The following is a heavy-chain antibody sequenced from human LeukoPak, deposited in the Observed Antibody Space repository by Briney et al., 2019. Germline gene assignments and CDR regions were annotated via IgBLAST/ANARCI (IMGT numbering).Heavy chain of an antibody. J-gene: IGHJ6*04. CDR1: GFTFSSYW. V-gene: IGHV3-7*03. CDR2: IKQDGSEE. CDR3: ARDRVLAPPRGSPYYYGMDV. D-gene: IGHD6-19*01. Sequence: GGSLRLSCAASGFTFSSYWMSWVRQAPGKGLEWVANIKQDGSEEYYVDSVKGRFTISRDNAKNSLYLQMNSLRAEDTAVYYCARDRVLAPPRGSPYYYGMDVWGKGTTVTASS.